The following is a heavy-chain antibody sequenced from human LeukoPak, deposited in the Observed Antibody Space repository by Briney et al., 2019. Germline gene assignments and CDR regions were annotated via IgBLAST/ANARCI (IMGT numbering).Heavy chain of an antibody. V-gene: IGHV1-18*01. D-gene: IGHD3-22*01. CDR2: ISGYNGNT. CDR3: ARGVHVRVYDSNPHYGHY. Sequence: ASVKVSCKTSGYTFNNYGISWVRQAPGQGLEWMGWISGYNGNTIYAQKFQGRVTVTRDMSTSTVYMELSSLRSEDTALYYCARGVHVRVYDSNPHYGHYWGQGTLVTVSS. J-gene: IGHJ4*02. CDR1: GYTFNNYG.